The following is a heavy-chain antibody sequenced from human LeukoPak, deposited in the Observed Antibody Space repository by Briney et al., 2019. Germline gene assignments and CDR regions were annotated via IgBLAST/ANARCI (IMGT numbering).Heavy chain of an antibody. D-gene: IGHD1-26*01. Sequence: SETLSLTCTVSGDSISSSSYYWGWIRQPPGTGLEWIGSIYHSGSTYYNPSLKSRVTISVDTSKNQFSLKLTSVTAADTAVYYCARAIEVGAMTPFDYWGQGTLVTVSS. CDR2: IYHSGST. V-gene: IGHV4-39*07. J-gene: IGHJ4*02. CDR3: ARAIEVGAMTPFDY. CDR1: GDSISSSSYY.